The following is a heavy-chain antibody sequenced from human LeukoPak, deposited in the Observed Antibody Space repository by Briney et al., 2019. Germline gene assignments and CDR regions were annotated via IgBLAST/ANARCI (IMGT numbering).Heavy chain of an antibody. CDR2: IYYCGST. V-gene: IGHV4-59*08. CDR1: GGPICSYY. D-gene: IGHD4-4*01. CDR3: ARPHSNLDYVMDV. Sequence: SETLSLTCTVPGGPICSYYWTWSRQPTGRGLGWIGYIYYCGSTSYNLSLKSQVAISVDTSKNQFSLKQSSVTAADTAVYYCARPHSNLDYVMDVGGQGTTVTVSS. J-gene: IGHJ6*02.